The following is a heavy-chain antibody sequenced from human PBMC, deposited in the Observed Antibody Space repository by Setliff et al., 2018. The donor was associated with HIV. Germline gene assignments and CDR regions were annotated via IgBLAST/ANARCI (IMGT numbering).Heavy chain of an antibody. V-gene: IGHV4-39*01. CDR1: GDSISSGDYY. J-gene: IGHJ4*02. CDR2: IYYSGST. D-gene: IGHD3-22*01. CDR3: ARQAIFGYYDSSGYLDY. Sequence: KPSETLSLTCIVSGDSISSGDYYWGWIRQSPGKGPEWIGSIYYSGSTYYNPSLQSRVTISVDTSKNLFSLRLSSVTATDTAVYYCARQAIFGYYDSSGYLDYWGQGTLVTVSS.